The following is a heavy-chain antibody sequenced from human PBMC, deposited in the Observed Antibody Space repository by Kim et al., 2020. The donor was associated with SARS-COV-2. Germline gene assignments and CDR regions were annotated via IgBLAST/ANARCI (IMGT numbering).Heavy chain of an antibody. Sequence: KGRVTISRDNSKNTLYLQMNSLRAEDTAVYYCAKCSSTSCFYYYYYGMDVWGQGTTVTVSS. V-gene: IGHV3-23*01. CDR3: AKCSSTSCFYYYYYGMDV. J-gene: IGHJ6*02. D-gene: IGHD2-2*01.